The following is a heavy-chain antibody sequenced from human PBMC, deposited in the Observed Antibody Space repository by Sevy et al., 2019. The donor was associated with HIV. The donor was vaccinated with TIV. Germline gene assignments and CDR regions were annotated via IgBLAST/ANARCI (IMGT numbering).Heavy chain of an antibody. Sequence: ASVKVSCKVSGKTLTQLSMHWVRQAPGKGLEWMGSYDPEDDKRIYAQKFQGRVTMTEDTSTDTAYMELRILRSEDTAVYYCATTKDYYESSGSPFGYWGRGTLVTVSS. D-gene: IGHD3-22*01. CDR2: YDPEDDKR. V-gene: IGHV1-24*01. CDR3: ATTKDYYESSGSPFGY. J-gene: IGHJ4*02. CDR1: GKTLTQLS.